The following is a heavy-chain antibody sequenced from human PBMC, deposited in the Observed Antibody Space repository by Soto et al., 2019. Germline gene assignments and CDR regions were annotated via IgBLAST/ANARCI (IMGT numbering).Heavy chain of an antibody. V-gene: IGHV3-13*01. CDR3: ARAIGGWFAP. CDR2: IGTAGDT. J-gene: IGHJ5*02. Sequence: EVQLVESGGGLVQPGGSLRLSCAASGFTFSSYDMHWVRQATGKGLEWVSAIGTAGDTYYAASVKGRFTVSRENAKNSLYLQMNSLTVGDTAVYYCARAIGGWFAPWGQGTLVTVSS. CDR1: GFTFSSYD.